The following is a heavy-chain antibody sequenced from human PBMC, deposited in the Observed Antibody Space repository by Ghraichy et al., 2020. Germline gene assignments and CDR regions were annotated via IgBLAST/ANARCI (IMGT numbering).Heavy chain of an antibody. CDR2: ISSSSTYI. CDR1: GFTFSTYP. Sequence: GSLRLSCAASGFTFSTYPMNWVRQAPGKGLEWVSSISSSSTYISYADSVKGRFTISRDNAQNSLYLQMNSLRAEDTAVYYCVRGVNDYGDYILRYWGQGTLVTVSS. D-gene: IGHD4-17*01. J-gene: IGHJ4*02. V-gene: IGHV3-21*01. CDR3: VRGVNDYGDYILRY.